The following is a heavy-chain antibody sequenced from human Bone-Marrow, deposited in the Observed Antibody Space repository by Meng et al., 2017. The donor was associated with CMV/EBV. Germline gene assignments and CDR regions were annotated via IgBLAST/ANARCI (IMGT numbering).Heavy chain of an antibody. Sequence: SETLSLTCAVSGGPISSSNWWSWVRQPPGKGLEWIGEIYHSGSTNYNPSLKSRVTISVDKSKNQFSLKLSSVTAADTAVYYCARGRYCSSTSCFRYAFDIWGQGTMVTVSS. CDR1: GGPISSSNW. CDR3: ARGRYCSSTSCFRYAFDI. J-gene: IGHJ3*02. CDR2: IYHSGST. V-gene: IGHV4-4*02. D-gene: IGHD2-2*01.